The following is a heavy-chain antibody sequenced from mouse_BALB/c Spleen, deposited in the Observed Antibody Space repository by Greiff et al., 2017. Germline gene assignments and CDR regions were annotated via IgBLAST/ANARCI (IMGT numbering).Heavy chain of an antibody. CDR1: GDSITSGY. V-gene: IGHV3-8*02. D-gene: IGHD2-2*01. J-gene: IGHJ1*01. CDR2: ISYSGST. CDR3: ARWGGYDPYFDV. Sequence: EVKLVESGPSLVKPSQTLSLTCSVTGDSITSGYWNWIRNFPGNKLEYMGYISYSGSTYYNPSLKSRISITRDTSKNQYYLQLNSVTTEDTATYYCARWGGYDPYFDVWGAGTTVTVSS.